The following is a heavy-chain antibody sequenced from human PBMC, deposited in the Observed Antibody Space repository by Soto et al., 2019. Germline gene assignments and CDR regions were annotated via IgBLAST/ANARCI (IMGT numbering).Heavy chain of an antibody. CDR1: GFTFSNYW. CDR2: INSDGGST. V-gene: IGHV3-74*01. J-gene: IGHJ4*02. D-gene: IGHD3-9*01. CDR3: VRQGFES. Sequence: GGSLRLSCAASGFTFSNYWMHWVRQAPGKGLVWVSRINSDGGSTYYADSVKGRFTISRDNAKNTLYLQMNSLRAEDTALYYYVRQGFESWGQGTPVTVSS.